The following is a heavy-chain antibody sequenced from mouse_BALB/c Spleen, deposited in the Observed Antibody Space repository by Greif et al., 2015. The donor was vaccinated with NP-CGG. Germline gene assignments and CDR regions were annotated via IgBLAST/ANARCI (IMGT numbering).Heavy chain of an antibody. D-gene: IGHD1-1*02. CDR2: INPNNGGT. CDR3: ARGGTYFDY. V-gene: IGHV1-18*01. Sequence: EVQLQQSGPELVKPGASVKIPCKASGYTFTDYNMDWVKQSHGKSLEWIGDINPNNGGTIYNQKFKGKATLTVDKSSGTSFMELRSLTYEYTAVYYCARGGTYFDYWGQGTTLTVSS. J-gene: IGHJ2*01. CDR1: GYTFTDYN.